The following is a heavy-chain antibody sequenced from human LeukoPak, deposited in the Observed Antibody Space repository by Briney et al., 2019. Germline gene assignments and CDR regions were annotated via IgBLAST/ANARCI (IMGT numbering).Heavy chain of an antibody. V-gene: IGHV3-7*01. CDR2: IKEDGSKK. D-gene: IGHD3-16*01. J-gene: IGHJ4*02. Sequence: GGSLRLSCADSGFTFSSYWMSWVRQAPGKRLEWVVNIKEDGSKKYYVDSVKGRFTISRDNAKNSLCLQMNSLRAEDTAMYYCARDGRGGYLDYWGQGTLVTVSS. CDR3: ARDGRGGYLDY. CDR1: GFTFSSYW.